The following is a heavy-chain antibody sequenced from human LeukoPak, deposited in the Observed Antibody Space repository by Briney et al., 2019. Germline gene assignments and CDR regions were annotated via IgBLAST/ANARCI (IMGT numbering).Heavy chain of an antibody. J-gene: IGHJ6*03. CDR2: ISSSSSYI. CDR1: GFTFSSYS. V-gene: IGHV3-21*01. Sequence: HGGSLRLSCAASGFTFSSYSMNWVRQAPGKGLEWVSSISSSSSYIYYADSVKGRFTISRDNAKNSLYLQMNSLRAEDTAVYYCARGGYYYKTDYYYMDVWGKGTTVTVSS. D-gene: IGHD3-22*01. CDR3: ARGGYYYKTDYYYMDV.